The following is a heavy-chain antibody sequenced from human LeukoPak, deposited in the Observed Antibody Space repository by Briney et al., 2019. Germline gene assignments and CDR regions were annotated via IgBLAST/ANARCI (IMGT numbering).Heavy chain of an antibody. CDR2: ISGSGGNT. V-gene: IGHV3-23*01. J-gene: IGHJ6*03. CDR1: GFTFRSYA. Sequence: GGSLRLSCAASGFTFRSYAMSWVRQAPGKGLEGVSIISGSGGNTYYADSVKGRFTTSRDNSKNTLYLQMNSLRAEDTAVYYCAKTTSSYYYYMDVWGKGTTVTVSS. D-gene: IGHD2/OR15-2a*01. CDR3: AKTTSSYYYYMDV.